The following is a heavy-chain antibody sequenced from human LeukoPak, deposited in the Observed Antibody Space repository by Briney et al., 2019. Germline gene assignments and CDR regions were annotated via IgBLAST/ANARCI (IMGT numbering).Heavy chain of an antibody. D-gene: IGHD4-17*01. CDR1: GGSISSHY. CDR3: ARRTTVTPYYFDY. Sequence: SETLSLTCTVSGGSISSHYWSWIRQPPGKGLEWIAYIYHTGSTNYSPSLKSRVTISVDTSKNQFSLKLSSVTAADTAVYYCARRTTVTPYYFDYWGQGTLVTVSS. V-gene: IGHV4-59*11. CDR2: IYHTGST. J-gene: IGHJ4*02.